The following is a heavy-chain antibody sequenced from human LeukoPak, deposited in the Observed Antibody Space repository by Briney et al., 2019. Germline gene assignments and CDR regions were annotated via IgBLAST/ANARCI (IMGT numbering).Heavy chain of an antibody. CDR2: VYYSGNT. Sequence: SETLSLTCTVSGGSISNYYWSWIRQPPGKGLEWIGFVYYSGNTNYNPSLESRVTISVDTSKNQFSLKLSSVTAADTAVYYCARQPPGAVAGYWFAPWGQGTLVTVSS. CDR3: ARQPPGAVAGYWFAP. V-gene: IGHV4-59*08. CDR1: GGSISNYY. J-gene: IGHJ5*02. D-gene: IGHD6-19*01.